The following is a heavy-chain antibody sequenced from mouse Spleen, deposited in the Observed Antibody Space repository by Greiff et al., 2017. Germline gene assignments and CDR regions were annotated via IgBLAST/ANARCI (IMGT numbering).Heavy chain of an antibody. V-gene: IGHV1-55*01. CDR3: ARVEVRRDGAFDY. Sequence: VQLQQPGAELVKPGASVKMSCKASGYTFTSYWITWVKQRPGQGLEWIGDIYPGSGSTNYNEKFKSKATLTVDTSSSTAYMQLSSLTSEDSAVYYCARVEVRRDGAFDYWGQGTTLTVSS. D-gene: IGHD2-14*01. CDR2: IYPGSGST. J-gene: IGHJ2*01. CDR1: GYTFTSYW.